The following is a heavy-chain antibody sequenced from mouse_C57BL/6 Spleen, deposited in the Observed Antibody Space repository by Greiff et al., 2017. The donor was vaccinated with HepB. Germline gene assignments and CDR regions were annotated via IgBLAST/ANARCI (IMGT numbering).Heavy chain of an antibody. V-gene: IGHV1-15*01. Sequence: VQLQQSGAELVRPGASVTLSCKASGYTFTDYEMHWVKQTPVHGLEWIGAIDPETGGTAYNQKFKSKAILTADKSSSTAYMELRSLTSEDSAVYYCTRGLLYAMDYWGQGTSVTVSS. J-gene: IGHJ4*01. CDR3: TRGLLYAMDY. CDR2: IDPETGGT. CDR1: GYTFTDYE. D-gene: IGHD2-3*01.